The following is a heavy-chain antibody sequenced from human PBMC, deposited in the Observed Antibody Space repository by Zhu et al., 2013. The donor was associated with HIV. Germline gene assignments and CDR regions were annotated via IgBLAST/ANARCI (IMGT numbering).Heavy chain of an antibody. J-gene: IGHJ4*02. Sequence: EVQLVESGGGLVQPGGSLRLSCAASGFTFSSYWMSWVRQAPGKGLEWVANIKQDGSEKYYVDSVKGRFTISRDNAKNSLYLQMNSLRAEDTAVYYCARDSFQSWNDDLELLWGQGTLVTVSS. D-gene: IGHD1-1*01. CDR1: GFTFSSYW. CDR3: ARDSFQSWNDDLELL. V-gene: IGHV3-7*04. CDR2: IKQDGSEK.